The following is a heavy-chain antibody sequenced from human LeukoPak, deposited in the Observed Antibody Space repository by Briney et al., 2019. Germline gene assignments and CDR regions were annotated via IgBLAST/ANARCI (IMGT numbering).Heavy chain of an antibody. CDR1: GFTFSSYG. CDR2: ISYDGSNK. Sequence: QPGGSLRLSCAASGFTFSSYGMQWVRQAPGKGLEWVAVISYDGSNKYYADSVKGRFTISRDNSKNTLYLQMNSLRAEDTAVYYCARDHDYYDSSGYYLFDYWGQGTLVTVSS. J-gene: IGHJ4*02. V-gene: IGHV3-30*19. D-gene: IGHD3-22*01. CDR3: ARDHDYYDSSGYYLFDY.